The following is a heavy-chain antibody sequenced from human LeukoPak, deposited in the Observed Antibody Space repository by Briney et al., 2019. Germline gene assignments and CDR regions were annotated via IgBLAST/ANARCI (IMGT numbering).Heavy chain of an antibody. V-gene: IGHV4-34*01. J-gene: IGHJ6*03. CDR2: IYYSGST. Sequence: PSETLSLTCAVYGGSFSGYYWSWIRQPPGKGLEWIGTIYYSGSTYYNPSLQSRVTISVHTSNTHFSLKLTSVTAADTAVYYCARLGYAASRTYYYYMDVWGQGTTVTVSS. CDR1: GGSFSGYY. CDR3: ARLGYAASRTYYYYMDV. D-gene: IGHD2-15*01.